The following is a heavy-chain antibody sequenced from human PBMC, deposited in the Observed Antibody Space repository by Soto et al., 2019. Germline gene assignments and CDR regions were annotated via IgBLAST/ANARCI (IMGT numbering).Heavy chain of an antibody. CDR1: GFTFSSYA. V-gene: IGHV3-23*01. CDR2: ISSSGGST. Sequence: EVQLLESGGGLVQPGGSLRLSCAASGFTFSSYAMSWVRQAPGKGLEWVSGISSSGGSTYYADSVKVRFTISRDNSKNTLFLRMNRPRVEDTAVYYCMRPAPRGRHYFYFGMDVWGQGTTVTVSS. D-gene: IGHD3-10*01. CDR3: MRPAPRGRHYFYFGMDV. J-gene: IGHJ6*02.